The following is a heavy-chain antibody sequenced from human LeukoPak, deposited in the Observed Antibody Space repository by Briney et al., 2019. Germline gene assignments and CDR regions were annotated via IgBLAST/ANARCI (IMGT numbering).Heavy chain of an antibody. Sequence: ASVKVSCKASGYTFTGYYMHWVRQAPGQGLEWMGWINPNSGGTNYAQKFQGRVTMAEDTSTDTAYMELITLRSEDTAVYYCATVSFWGQGTLVTVSS. CDR1: GYTFTGYY. D-gene: IGHD3-16*01. J-gene: IGHJ4*02. CDR3: ATVSF. CDR2: INPNSGGT. V-gene: IGHV1-2*02.